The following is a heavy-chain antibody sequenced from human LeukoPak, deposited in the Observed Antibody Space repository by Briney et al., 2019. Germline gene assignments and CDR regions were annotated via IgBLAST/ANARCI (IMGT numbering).Heavy chain of an antibody. D-gene: IGHD4-17*01. J-gene: IGHJ6*03. V-gene: IGHV4-61*02. Sequence: KASETLSLTCTVSGGSTSSGSYYWSWIRQPAGKGLEWIGRIYTSGSTNYNPSLKSRVTISVDTSKNQFSLKLSSVTAADTAVYYCARGGRITTTVTTYYYYRDGWGKGTTVNVSS. CDR3: ARGGRITTTVTTYYYYRDG. CDR1: GGSTSSGSYY. CDR2: IYTSGST.